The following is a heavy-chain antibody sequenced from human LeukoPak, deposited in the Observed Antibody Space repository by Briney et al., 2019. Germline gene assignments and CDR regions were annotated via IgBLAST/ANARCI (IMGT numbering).Heavy chain of an antibody. Sequence: ASVKVSCKASGYSFTTYDINWVRQATGQGLEWMGWMNLKSGYTGYARKFQGRVTITRDTSTSTVYMELSSLRSEDTAVYYCARVAGSIDYWGQGTLVTVSS. J-gene: IGHJ4*02. D-gene: IGHD1-26*01. CDR3: ARVAGSIDY. CDR2: MNLKSGYT. V-gene: IGHV1-8*03. CDR1: GYSFTTYD.